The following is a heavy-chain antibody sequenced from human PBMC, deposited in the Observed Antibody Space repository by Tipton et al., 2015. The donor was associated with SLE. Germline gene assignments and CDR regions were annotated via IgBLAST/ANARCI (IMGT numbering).Heavy chain of an antibody. CDR1: GGSISSHY. V-gene: IGHV4-59*11. D-gene: IGHD5-12*01. Sequence: TLSLTCTVSGGSISSHYWSWIRQPPGKGLEWIGYIYYSGSTNYNPSLKSRVTISVDTSKNQFSLKLSSVTAADTAVYYCARWGGIYSHDYWGQGTLVTVSS. J-gene: IGHJ4*02. CDR2: IYYSGST. CDR3: ARWGGIYSHDY.